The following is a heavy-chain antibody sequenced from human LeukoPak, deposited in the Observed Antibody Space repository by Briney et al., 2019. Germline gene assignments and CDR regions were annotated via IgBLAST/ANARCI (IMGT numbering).Heavy chain of an antibody. Sequence: GGSLRLYCAASGFTFDDYAMHCVRQAPGKCLEWVSGISWNSGSIGYADSVKGRFTISRDNAKNSLYLQMDSPRDEDMALYYCTKGLVGATSDAFDIWGQGTMVTVSS. J-gene: IGHJ3*02. V-gene: IGHV3-9*03. CDR1: GFTFDDYA. CDR2: ISWNSGSI. CDR3: TKGLVGATSDAFDI. D-gene: IGHD1-26*01.